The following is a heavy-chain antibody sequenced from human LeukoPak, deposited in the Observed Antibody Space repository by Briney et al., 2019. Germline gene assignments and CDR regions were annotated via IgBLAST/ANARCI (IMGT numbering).Heavy chain of an antibody. CDR3: ARGRRYYDILTGYYSFYYYGMDV. D-gene: IGHD3-9*01. J-gene: IGHJ6*02. Sequence: SESLSLTCTVSGGSVSSSCNCWGWLRQRPGKGLDLIREINVSGSTNYNPTLKSRVNISVGTSKNQFSLKLSSVTAADTAVYYCARGRRYYDILTGYYSFYYYGMDVWGQGTTVTVSS. V-gene: IGHV4-39*07. CDR1: GGSVSSSCNC. CDR2: INVSGST.